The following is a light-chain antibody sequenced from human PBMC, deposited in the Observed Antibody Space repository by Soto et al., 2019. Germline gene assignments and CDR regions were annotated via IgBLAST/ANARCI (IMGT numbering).Light chain of an antibody. CDR2: TVS. CDR3: MHRIEFPLT. Sequence: DIVMTQTPLSLPVTPGEPASISCGSSQSLLDSDDGNTYLDWYLQKPGQSPQLLIYTVSYRASGVPDRFSGSGSGNAFALKISRVEAEDVGVYYCMHRIEFPLTFGGGTKVEIK. CDR1: QSLLDSDDGNTY. J-gene: IGKJ4*01. V-gene: IGKV2-40*01.